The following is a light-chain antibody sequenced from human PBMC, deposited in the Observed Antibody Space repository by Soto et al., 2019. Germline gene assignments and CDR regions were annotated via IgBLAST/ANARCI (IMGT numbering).Light chain of an antibody. Sequence: EMLLTQSRVTLSVSPFELSTLSFRTSPSVDSNLAWYQQKPGQAPRLLMYGASTRATGIPARFSGSGSGTEFTLTITSLQSEDFAVYYCQQYNNWPLTFGGGTKVDIK. CDR1: PSVDSN. CDR3: QQYNNWPLT. CDR2: GAS. J-gene: IGKJ4*01. V-gene: IGKV3-15*01.